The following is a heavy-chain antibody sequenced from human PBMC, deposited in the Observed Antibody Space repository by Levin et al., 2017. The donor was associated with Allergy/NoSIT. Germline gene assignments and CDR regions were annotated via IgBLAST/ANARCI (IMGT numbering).Heavy chain of an antibody. J-gene: IGHJ4*02. Sequence: SETLSLTCSVSSGSFSSYFWSWIRQSPGKGMEWIGYMYSSGSTSYNPSLKSRATISVDTSKNQCSLKLSSVTAADTAVYYCARGPDSKKLGYWGQGTLVTVSS. CDR1: SGSFSSYF. D-gene: IGHD6-13*01. CDR3: ARGPDSKKLGY. CDR2: MYSSGST. V-gene: IGHV4-59*01.